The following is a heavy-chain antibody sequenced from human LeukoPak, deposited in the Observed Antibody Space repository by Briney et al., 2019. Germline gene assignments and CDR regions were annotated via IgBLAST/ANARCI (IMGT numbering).Heavy chain of an antibody. D-gene: IGHD6-6*01. J-gene: IGHJ4*01. CDR3: SVQYSSSSVVDF. CDR1: GFNFSSYE. V-gene: IGHV3-48*03. Sequence: GGSLRLSCAASGFNFSSYEMNWVRQSPGKGRECVSYIIMSGSSTNYADSVKGRFTISRDNAKNSLYLQMNSLRAEDTAIYYCSVQYSSSSVVDFWGQGTLVTVSS. CDR2: IIMSGSST.